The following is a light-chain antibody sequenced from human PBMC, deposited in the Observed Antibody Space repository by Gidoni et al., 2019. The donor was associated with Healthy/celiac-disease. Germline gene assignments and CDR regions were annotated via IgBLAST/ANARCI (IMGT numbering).Light chain of an antibody. CDR2: GNP. J-gene: IGLJ3*02. V-gene: IGLV1-40*01. Sequence: QSVLTQPPSVSRAPGQRVTISCTGSSSNIGAGYDVHWYQQLPATAPKLLIYGNPNRPSGVPDRSSGSKSGTSASLAITGLQAEDEADYYCQSYDSSLSWVFGGGTKLTVL. CDR1: SSNIGAGYD. CDR3: QSYDSSLSWV.